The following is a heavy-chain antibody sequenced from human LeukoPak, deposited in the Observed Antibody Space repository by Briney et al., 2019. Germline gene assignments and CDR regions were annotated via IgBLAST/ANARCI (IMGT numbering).Heavy chain of an antibody. V-gene: IGHV3-30*02. CDR2: IRYDGSNK. J-gene: IGHJ4*02. CDR3: AKDSTREAYDFDY. Sequence: GGSLRLTCAASGFTFSSYGMHWVRQAPGKGLEWVAFIRYDGSNKYYADSVKGRFTISRDNSKNTLYLQMNSLRAEDTAVYYCAKDSTREAYDFDYWGQGTLVTVSS. D-gene: IGHD5-12*01. CDR1: GFTFSSYG.